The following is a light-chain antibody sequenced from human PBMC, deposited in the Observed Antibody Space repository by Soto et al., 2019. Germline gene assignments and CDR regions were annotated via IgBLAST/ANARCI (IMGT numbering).Light chain of an antibody. CDR3: SSYTSSSTLRV. J-gene: IGLJ2*01. CDR2: DVS. CDR1: SSDVGGYNY. Sequence: QSALTQPACVSGSPGQSITISCTGTSSDVGGYNYVSWYQQHPGKAPKLMIYDVSNRPSGVSNRFSGSKSGNTASLTISGLQAEDEADYYCSSYTSSSTLRVFGGGTQLTVL. V-gene: IGLV2-14*01.